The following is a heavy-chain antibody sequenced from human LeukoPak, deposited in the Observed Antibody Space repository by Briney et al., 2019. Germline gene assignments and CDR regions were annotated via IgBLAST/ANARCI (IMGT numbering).Heavy chain of an antibody. CDR1: GFTFSSYN. J-gene: IGHJ4*02. CDR2: ITGSSSAI. Sequence: QPGGSLRLSCAASGFTFSSYNMSWVRQAPGKGLEWISYITGSSSAISYPDSVKGRFTISRDNAKNSLYLQMNSLRDDDTAVYYCARGGRLLDYWGQGTLVTVSS. CDR3: ARGGRLLDY. V-gene: IGHV3-48*02. D-gene: IGHD2-15*01.